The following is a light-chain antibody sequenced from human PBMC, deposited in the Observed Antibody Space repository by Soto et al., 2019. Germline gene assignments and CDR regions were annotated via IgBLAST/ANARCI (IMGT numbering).Light chain of an antibody. CDR2: EAS. J-gene: IGKJ1*01. CDR1: QSISDS. V-gene: IGKV1-5*03. Sequence: DIQMTQSPSTLSASVGDRVTITCRASQSISDSLAWYQQKPGKAPKLLIYEASSLKSGVPSRFSGSRSGTEYTLTISSLQTDDFATYYCQQYNGYWTVGQGTKVEIK. CDR3: QQYNGYWT.